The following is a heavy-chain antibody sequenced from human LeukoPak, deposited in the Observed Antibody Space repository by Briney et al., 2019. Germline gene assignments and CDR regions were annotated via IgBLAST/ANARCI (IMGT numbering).Heavy chain of an antibody. CDR2: ISYSGST. CDR1: GGSISSYY. CDR3: AREPGFDSSGYLNWFDP. J-gene: IGHJ5*02. Sequence: SETLSLTCTVSGGSISSYYWSWIRQPPGEGLEWIACISYSGSTKYNPSLKSRVTISVDTSKNQLSLKLSSVTAADTAVYYCAREPGFDSSGYLNWFDPWGQGTLVTVSS. V-gene: IGHV4-59*01. D-gene: IGHD3-22*01.